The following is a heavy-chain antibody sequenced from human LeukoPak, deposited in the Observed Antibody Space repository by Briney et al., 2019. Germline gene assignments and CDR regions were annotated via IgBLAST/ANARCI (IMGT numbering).Heavy chain of an antibody. D-gene: IGHD7-27*01. Sequence: GESLRLSCAPSGFTFSGAWMHWVRQAPGKGLVWVSIITPDASMTSYAGSVRGRFTISRDNAKNTLYLQMNSLRPEDTAIYYCARAAPNWAIDYWGQGTLVTVSS. J-gene: IGHJ4*02. CDR2: ITPDASMT. CDR3: ARAAPNWAIDY. CDR1: GFTFSGAW. V-gene: IGHV3-74*01.